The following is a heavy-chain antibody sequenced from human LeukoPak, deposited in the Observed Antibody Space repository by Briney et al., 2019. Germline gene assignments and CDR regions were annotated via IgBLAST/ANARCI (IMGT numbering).Heavy chain of an antibody. CDR2: IYHSGNT. J-gene: IGHJ4*02. CDR3: ARFSKTLVGATGGDY. V-gene: IGHV4-59*08. CDR1: GGSISSYY. D-gene: IGHD1-26*01. Sequence: PSETLSLTCTVSGGSISSYYWSWIRQPPGKGLEWIGSIYHSGNTYYNPSLQSRVTISGDTSKNQFYLKLSSVTAADTAVYYCARFSKTLVGATGGDYWGQGTLVTVSS.